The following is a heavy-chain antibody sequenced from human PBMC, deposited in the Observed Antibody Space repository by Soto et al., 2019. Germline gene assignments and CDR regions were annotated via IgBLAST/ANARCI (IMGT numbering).Heavy chain of an antibody. CDR1: GYTFTSYG. J-gene: IGHJ4*02. V-gene: IGHV1-3*05. D-gene: IGHD6-13*01. Sequence: QVQLVQSGAEEKKPGASVKVYCKASGYTFTSYGVHWVRQAPGQRLEWMGWINAGNGNTKYSQKFQGRVTITRDPSASTAYMELSSLRSEDTAVYYCARAPGGPGISEYWGQGTLVTVSS. CDR3: ARAPGGPGISEY. CDR2: INAGNGNT.